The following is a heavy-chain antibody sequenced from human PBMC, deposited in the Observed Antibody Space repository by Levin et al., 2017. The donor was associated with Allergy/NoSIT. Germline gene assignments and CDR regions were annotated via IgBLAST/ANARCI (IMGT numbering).Heavy chain of an antibody. D-gene: IGHD6-13*01. J-gene: IGHJ6*02. CDR3: AYIAAASNGGYFYYYGMDL. CDR1: GGTFSSYA. CDR2: IIPIFDTA. V-gene: IGHV1-69*13. Sequence: PVASVKVSCKASGGTFSSYAISWVRQAPGQGLEWMGGIIPIFDTAHYAQKFRGRVTITADESASTAYMELSSLRSEDTAVYYCAYIAAASNGGYFYYYGMDLWGQGTTVTVSS.